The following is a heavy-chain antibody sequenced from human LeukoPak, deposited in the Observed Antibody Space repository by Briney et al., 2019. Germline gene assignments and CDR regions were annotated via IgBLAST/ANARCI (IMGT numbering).Heavy chain of an antibody. D-gene: IGHD3-22*01. CDR3: ARDRYYYDSSGYLGASYWFDP. CDR2: IYYSGST. J-gene: IGHJ5*02. V-gene: IGHV4-30-4*01. CDR1: GGSISSGDYY. Sequence: SETLSLTCTVSGGSISSGDYYWNWIRQPPGKGLEWIGYIYYSGSTYYNPSLKSRVTMSVDTSKKQFSLKLSSVTAADTAVYYCARDRYYYDSSGYLGASYWFDPWGQGTLVTVSS.